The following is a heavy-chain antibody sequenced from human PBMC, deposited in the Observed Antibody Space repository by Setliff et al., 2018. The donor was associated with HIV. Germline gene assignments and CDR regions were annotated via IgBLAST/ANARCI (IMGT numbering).Heavy chain of an antibody. CDR3: ARDYTNAFDI. CDR1: GGSISNRY. CDR2: INHRGST. D-gene: IGHD3-3*01. Sequence: DTLSLTCTVSGGSISNRYWSWIRQPPGKGLEWIGEINHRGSTNYNPSLKSRVTISVDTSKNQFSLNLNSVTAADTAVYYCARDYTNAFDIWGQGTMVTVSS. V-gene: IGHV4-34*01. J-gene: IGHJ3*02.